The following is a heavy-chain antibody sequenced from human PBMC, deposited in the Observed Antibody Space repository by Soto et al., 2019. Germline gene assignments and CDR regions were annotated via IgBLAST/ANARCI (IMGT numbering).Heavy chain of an antibody. Sequence: EVQLLDSGGGLVQPGGSRRLSCAASGFTFSTYAMSWVRQAPGKGLDWVSTISGGGSSTYYADSVKGRFTISRDNSKNTLYLQMNSLRAEDTALYYCAKRDSNYAFDYWGQGTLVTVSS. CDR3: AKRDSNYAFDY. CDR1: GFTFSTYA. V-gene: IGHV3-23*01. D-gene: IGHD4-4*01. J-gene: IGHJ4*02. CDR2: ISGGGSST.